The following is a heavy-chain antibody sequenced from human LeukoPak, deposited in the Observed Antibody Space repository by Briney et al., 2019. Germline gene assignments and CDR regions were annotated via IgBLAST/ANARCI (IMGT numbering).Heavy chain of an antibody. CDR3: AKGGDSYYSYYYMDV. V-gene: IGHV3-23*01. D-gene: IGHD2-21*02. Sequence: GGSLRLSRADSGFTFSDFAITWGRQAPGKGLEWISAISGSGGSTYYADSVKGRFTISRDNSKNTLCLQMNSLRADDTGIYYCAKGGDSYYSYYYMDVWGKGTTVTVSS. CDR2: ISGSGGST. J-gene: IGHJ6*03. CDR1: GFTFSDFA.